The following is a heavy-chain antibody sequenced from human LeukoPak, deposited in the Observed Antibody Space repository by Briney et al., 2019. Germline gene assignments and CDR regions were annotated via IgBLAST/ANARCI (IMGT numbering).Heavy chain of an antibody. CDR3: ARRGGSGRPFDY. Sequence: SETLSLTCTVSGGSISSSSYYWGWIRQPPGKGLEWIGSIYSSGSTYYNPSLKSRVTISVDTSKNQFSLNLSSVPASDTAVYYCARRGGSGRPFDYWGQGILVTVSS. V-gene: IGHV4-39*01. CDR1: GGSISSSSYY. D-gene: IGHD3-10*01. J-gene: IGHJ4*02. CDR2: IYSSGST.